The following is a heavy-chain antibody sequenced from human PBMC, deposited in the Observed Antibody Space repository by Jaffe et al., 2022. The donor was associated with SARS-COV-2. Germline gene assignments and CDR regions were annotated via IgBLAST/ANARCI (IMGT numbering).Heavy chain of an antibody. D-gene: IGHD3-16*02. CDR3: ARGNQTFGGVIELYYYYGMDV. Sequence: EVQLVESGGGLVQPGGSLRLSCAASGFTFSSYSMNWVRQAPGKGLEWVSYISSSSSTKYYADSVKGRFTISRDNAKNSLYLQMNSLRDEDMAVYYCARGNQTFGGVIELYYYYGMDVWGQGTTVTVSS. CDR2: ISSSSSTK. V-gene: IGHV3-48*02. CDR1: GFTFSSYS. J-gene: IGHJ6*02.